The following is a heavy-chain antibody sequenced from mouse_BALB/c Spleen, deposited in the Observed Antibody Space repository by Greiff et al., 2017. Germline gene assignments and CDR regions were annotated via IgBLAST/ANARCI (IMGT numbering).Heavy chain of an antibody. Sequence: EVKLVESGGGLVKPGGSLKLSCAASGFTFSSYAMSWVRQTPEKRLEWVASISSGGSTYYPDSVKGRFTISRDNARNILYLQMSSLRSEDTAMYYCARGRYGNYVDWYFDVWGAGTTVTVSS. CDR1: GFTFSSYA. CDR2: ISSGGST. V-gene: IGHV5-6-5*01. D-gene: IGHD2-10*02. J-gene: IGHJ1*01. CDR3: ARGRYGNYVDWYFDV.